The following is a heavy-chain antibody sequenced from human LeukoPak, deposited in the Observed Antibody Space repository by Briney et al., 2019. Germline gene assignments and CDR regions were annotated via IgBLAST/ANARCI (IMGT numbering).Heavy chain of an antibody. CDR2: INPNSGGT. CDR1: GYTFTGYY. V-gene: IGHV1-2*06. J-gene: IGHJ5*02. CDR3: ARARSLGRFDP. Sequence: ASVKVSCKASGYTFTGYYMHWVRQAPGQGLEWMGRINPNSGGTNYAQKFQGRVTMTRDTSTSTAYMELSRLRSDDTAVCYCARARSLGRFDPWGQGTLVTVSS.